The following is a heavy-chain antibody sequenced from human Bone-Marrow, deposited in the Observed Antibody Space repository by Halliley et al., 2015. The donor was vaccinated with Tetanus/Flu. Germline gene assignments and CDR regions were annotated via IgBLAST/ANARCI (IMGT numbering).Heavy chain of an antibody. CDR1: GFTFSDYY. D-gene: IGHD6-6*01. CDR3: TRGLRNRPDYYYPMDV. Sequence: SLRLSCAASGFTFSDYYMTWIRQAPGKGLEWVSYISSSGNYIYYADSVKGRFTISRDSAKNSLFLQMISLRAEDTAVYYCTRGLRNRPDYYYPMDVWGQGTTATVSS. V-gene: IGHV3-11*01. CDR2: ISSSGNYI. J-gene: IGHJ6*02.